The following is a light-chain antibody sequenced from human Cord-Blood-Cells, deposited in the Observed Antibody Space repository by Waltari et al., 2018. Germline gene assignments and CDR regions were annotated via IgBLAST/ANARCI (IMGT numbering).Light chain of an antibody. Sequence: QSALTQPASVSGSPGQSITISCTGTSSAVGGYNYFSSYHQHPGKAPELIIYDVSNRPSGVSNRFSGSKSGNTASLTISGLQAEDEADYNCSSYTISSTLGVFGGGTKLTVL. V-gene: IGLV2-14*01. J-gene: IGLJ3*02. CDR3: SSYTISSTLGV. CDR2: DVS. CDR1: SSAVGGYNY.